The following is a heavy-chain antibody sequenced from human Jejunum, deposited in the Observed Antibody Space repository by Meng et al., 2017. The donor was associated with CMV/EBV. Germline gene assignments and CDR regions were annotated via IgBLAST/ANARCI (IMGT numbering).Heavy chain of an antibody. D-gene: IGHD1-14*01. CDR1: GGSFSAYY. V-gene: IGHV4-34*01. CDR3: ARSDPSKDPDDYFDY. Sequence: GGSFSAYYWSWIRQTPGKGLEWIGGIDHGGSTNYSPSLKSRVSISADASKNQFSLKLNSVTAADTAVYYCARSDPSKDPDDYFDYWGQGTLVTVSS. J-gene: IGHJ4*02. CDR2: IDHGGST.